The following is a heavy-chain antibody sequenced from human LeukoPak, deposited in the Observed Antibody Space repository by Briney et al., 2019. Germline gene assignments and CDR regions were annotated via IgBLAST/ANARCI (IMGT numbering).Heavy chain of an antibody. CDR3: AKDLEGGSYNYYYGMDV. CDR2: ISWNSGSI. Sequence: GGSLRLSCAASGFTFDDYAMHWVRPAPGKGLEWVSGISWNSGSIGYADSVKGRFTISRDNAKNSLYLQMNSLRAEDTALYYCAKDLEGGSYNYYYGMDVWGQGTTVTVSS. CDR1: GFTFDDYA. J-gene: IGHJ6*02. D-gene: IGHD1-26*01. V-gene: IGHV3-9*01.